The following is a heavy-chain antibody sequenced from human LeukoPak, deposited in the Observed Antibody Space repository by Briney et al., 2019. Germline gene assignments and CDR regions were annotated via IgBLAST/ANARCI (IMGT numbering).Heavy chain of an antibody. J-gene: IGHJ4*02. CDR1: GFTFSDYY. Sequence: PGGSLRLSCAASGFTFSDYYMSWIRQAPGKGLEWVSCISSSGSTIYYADSVKGRFTISRDNAKNSLYLQMNSLRAEDTAVYYCARDHTYYYGSGSFLWGQGTLVTVSS. CDR2: ISSSGSTI. CDR3: ARDHTYYYGSGSFL. D-gene: IGHD3-10*01. V-gene: IGHV3-11*01.